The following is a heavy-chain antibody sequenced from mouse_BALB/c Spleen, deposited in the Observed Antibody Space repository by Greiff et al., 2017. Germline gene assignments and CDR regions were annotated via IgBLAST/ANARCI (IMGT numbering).Heavy chain of an antibody. CDR3: ARDYGSSTYAMDY. V-gene: IGHV1S127*01. J-gene: IGHJ4*01. CDR1: GYTFTSYW. CDR2: IDPSDSYT. D-gene: IGHD1-1*01. Sequence: QVQLKQPGAELVKPGASVKMSCKASGYTFTSYWMHWVKQRPGQGLEWIGTIDPSDSYTSYNQKFKGKATLTVDTSSSTAYMQLSSLTSEDSAVYYCARDYGSSTYAMDYWGQGTSVTVSS.